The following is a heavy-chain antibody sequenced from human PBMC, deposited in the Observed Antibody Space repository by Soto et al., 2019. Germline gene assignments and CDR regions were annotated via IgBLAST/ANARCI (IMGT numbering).Heavy chain of an antibody. V-gene: IGHV1-18*01. J-gene: IGHJ4*02. CDR3: ARKNSNFDY. CDR2: ISAYNANA. CDR1: GYTFRNFG. D-gene: IGHD6-13*01. Sequence: QIQLLQSGAEVKKPGASVKVTCKASGYTFRNFGISWVRQAPGQGLEWLGWISAYNANANHAQKFQGRLTMTADTTTSTAYMELRSLRSDDTAVYYCARKNSNFDYWGQGTLVTVSS.